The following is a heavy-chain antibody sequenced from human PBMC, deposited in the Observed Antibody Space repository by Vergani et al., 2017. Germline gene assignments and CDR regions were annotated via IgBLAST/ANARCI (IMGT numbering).Heavy chain of an antibody. V-gene: IGHV1-2*02. CDR3: ARVVRYCSGGGCDADYYYYCMDV. CDR2: INPNSGGT. J-gene: IGHJ6*02. D-gene: IGHD2-15*01. CDR1: GYHFTGYY. Sequence: QVQPVQSGAEVKKPGASVKVSCKASGYHFTGYYMHLVRQAPGPGLEWMGWINPNSGGTNYAKKFQGRVTITADKSTSTADMELRGLRSEDTAVYYCARVVRYCSGGGCDADYYYYCMDVWGQGTTVTVSS.